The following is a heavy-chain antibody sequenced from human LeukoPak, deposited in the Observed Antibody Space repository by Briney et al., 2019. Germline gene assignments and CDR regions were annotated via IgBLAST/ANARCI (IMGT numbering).Heavy chain of an antibody. D-gene: IGHD2-21*02. CDR2: TYYRSTWYN. Sequence: SQTLSLTCAISGDSVSSNSVTWNWIRQSPSRGLEWLGRTYYRSTWYNAYAVSVRGRITVNPDTSKNQFSLHLNSVTPEDVAVYYCARRLTQSNCFAPWGQGTLVTVSS. J-gene: IGHJ5*02. CDR3: ARRLTQSNCFAP. CDR1: GDSVSSNSVT. V-gene: IGHV6-1*01.